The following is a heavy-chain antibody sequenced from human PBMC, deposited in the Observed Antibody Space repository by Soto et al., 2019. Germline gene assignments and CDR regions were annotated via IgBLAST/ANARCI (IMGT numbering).Heavy chain of an antibody. D-gene: IGHD2-2*01. V-gene: IGHV3-9*01. CDR2: ISWNSGSI. J-gene: IGHJ5*02. CDR3: ASEVISTSSGWFDP. Sequence: EVQLVESGGGLVQPGRSLRLSCAASGFTFDDYAMHWVRQAPGKGLEWVSGISWNSGSIGYADSVKGRFTISRDNAKKSLYLQMNSLRAEDTALYYCASEVISTSSGWFDPWGQGALVTVSS. CDR1: GFTFDDYA.